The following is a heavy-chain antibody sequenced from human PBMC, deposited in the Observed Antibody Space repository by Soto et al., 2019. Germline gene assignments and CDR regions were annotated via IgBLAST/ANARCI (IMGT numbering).Heavy chain of an antibody. CDR3: AICTVDTIVTSGWCHDLDP. V-gene: IGHV3-23*01. J-gene: IGHJ5*02. CDR1: GFTFSSSA. CDR2: VSGSGGTT. D-gene: IGHD6-19*01. Sequence: EVQLFDSGGGLVQPGGSLRLSCAASGFTFSSSAMSWVRQAPGKGLEWVSAVSGSGGTTYYADSVRGRFTISRDNSKNSLYLQINSLRAEDTAIYFCAICTVDTIVTSGWCHDLDPWGQGTLVTVSS.